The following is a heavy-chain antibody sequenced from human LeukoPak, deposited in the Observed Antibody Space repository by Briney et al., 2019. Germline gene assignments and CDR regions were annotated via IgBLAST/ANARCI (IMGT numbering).Heavy chain of an antibody. CDR1: GFTFSDYY. D-gene: IGHD6-13*01. J-gene: IGHJ5*02. CDR2: ISSSGSTI. V-gene: IGHV3-11*01. CDR3: ARGRAAADDWFDP. Sequence: PGGSLRLSCAASGFTFSDYYMSWIRQAPGKGLEWVSYISSSGSTIYYADSVKGRFTISRENAKNSLYLQMNSLRAEDTAVYYCARGRAAADDWFDPWGQGTLVTVSS.